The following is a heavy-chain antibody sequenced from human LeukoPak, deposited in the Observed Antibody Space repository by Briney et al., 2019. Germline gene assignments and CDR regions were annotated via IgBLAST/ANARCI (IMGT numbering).Heavy chain of an antibody. D-gene: IGHD2-2*01. CDR2: IYHSGST. CDR1: GYSISSGYY. J-gene: IGHJ5*02. CDR3: ARLSGYCSSTSCYEFGP. V-gene: IGHV4-38-2*01. Sequence: PSETLSLTCAVSGYSISSGYYWGWIRQPPGKGLEWIGSIYHSGSTCYNPSLKSRVTISVDTSKNQFSLKLSSVTAADTAVYYCARLSGYCSSTSCYEFGPWGQGTLVTVSS.